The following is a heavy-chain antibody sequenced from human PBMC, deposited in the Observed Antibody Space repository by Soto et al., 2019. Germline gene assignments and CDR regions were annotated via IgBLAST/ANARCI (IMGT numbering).Heavy chain of an antibody. CDR3: ASSVVPAIHYYYYGMDV. J-gene: IGHJ6*02. V-gene: IGHV1-18*04. Sequence: GASVKVSCKASGYTFTSYGISWVRQAPGQGLEWMGWISAYNGNTNYAQKLQGRVTMTTDTSTSTAYMELRSLRSDDTAVYYCASSVVPAIHYYYYGMDVWGQGTTVTVSS. D-gene: IGHD2-15*01. CDR2: ISAYNGNT. CDR1: GYTFTSYG.